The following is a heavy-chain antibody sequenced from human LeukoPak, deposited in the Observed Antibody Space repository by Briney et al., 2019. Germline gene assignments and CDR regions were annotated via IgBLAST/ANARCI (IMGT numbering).Heavy chain of an antibody. CDR3: ARLAVAGP. CDR2: IYYSGST. Sequence: SETLSLTCTVSGGSFSSSSYYWGWIRQPPGKGLEWIGSIYYSGSTYYNPSLKSRVTISVDTSKNQFSLKLSSVTAADTAVYYCARLAVAGPWGQGTLVTVSS. J-gene: IGHJ5*02. D-gene: IGHD6-19*01. V-gene: IGHV4-39*01. CDR1: GGSFSSSSYY.